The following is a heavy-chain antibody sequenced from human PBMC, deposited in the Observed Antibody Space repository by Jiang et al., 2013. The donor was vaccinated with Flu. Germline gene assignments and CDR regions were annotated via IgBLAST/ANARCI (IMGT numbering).Heavy chain of an antibody. D-gene: IGHD2-15*01. V-gene: IGHV5-51*01. J-gene: IGHJ4*02. CDR1: GYTFTSYL. CDR3: ASRPPYCSGGNCYRKGFHY. Sequence: GAEVKKPGESLKISCKGSGYTFTSYLIGWVRQMPGKGLEWMGIIYPGDSDTRYSPSFQGQVTISADQSISTAYLQWSSLKASDTAMYYCASRPPYCSGGNCYRKGFHYWGQGTLVTVSS. CDR2: IYPGDSDT.